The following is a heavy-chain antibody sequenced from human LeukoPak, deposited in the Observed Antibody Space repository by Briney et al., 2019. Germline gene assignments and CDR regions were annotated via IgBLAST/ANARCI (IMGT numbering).Heavy chain of an antibody. D-gene: IGHD5-12*01. V-gene: IGHV3-48*03. CDR1: GFTFSSYE. CDR2: ISSSGSTI. CDR3: ARGYTYFDY. J-gene: IGHJ4*02. Sequence: GGSLRLPCAASGFTFSSYEMNWVRQAPGKGLEWVSYISSSGSTIYYADSVKGRSTISRDNAKNSLYMQMNSLRAEDTAVYYCARGYTYFDYWGQGTLVTVSS.